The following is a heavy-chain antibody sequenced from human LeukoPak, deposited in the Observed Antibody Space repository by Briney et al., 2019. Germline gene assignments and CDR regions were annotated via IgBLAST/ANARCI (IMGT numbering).Heavy chain of an antibody. CDR1: GGSISSSSYY. D-gene: IGHD3-22*01. CDR2: IYYSGST. Sequence: SETLSLTCTVSGGSISSSSYYWGWIRQPPGKGLEWIGSIYYSGSTYYNPSLKSRVTISVDTSKNQFSLKLSSVTAADTAVYYCARDPVVVMLGEGSAGGDYWGQGTLVTVSS. J-gene: IGHJ4*02. CDR3: ARDPVVVMLGEGSAGGDY. V-gene: IGHV4-39*07.